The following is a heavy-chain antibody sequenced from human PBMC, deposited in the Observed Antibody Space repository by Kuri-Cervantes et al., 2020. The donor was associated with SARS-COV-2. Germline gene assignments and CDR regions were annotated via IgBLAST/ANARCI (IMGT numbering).Heavy chain of an antibody. D-gene: IGHD3-3*01. V-gene: IGHV2-5*02. Sequence: SGPTLMKPTQPLTLTCTFSGFSLSTSGVGVGWIRQPPGKALEWLALIYWDDAKRYSPSLKSRLTITKDTSKNQVVLTMTNMDPVDTATYYCARITIFGVVIYPDYWGQGTLVTVSS. CDR1: GFSLSTSGVG. J-gene: IGHJ4*02. CDR2: IYWDDAK. CDR3: ARITIFGVVIYPDY.